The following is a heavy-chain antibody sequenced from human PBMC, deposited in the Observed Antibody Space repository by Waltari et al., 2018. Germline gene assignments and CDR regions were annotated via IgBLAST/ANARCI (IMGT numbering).Heavy chain of an antibody. CDR2: INGDGTNT. D-gene: IGHD3-3*01. CDR1: GFSFSSSW. CDR3: AREYDFWSGYHAFDL. Sequence: EVQLVESGGGLVQSGGSLRLTCEASGFSFSSSWMHWVHQGPEKGPVWISRINGDGTNTNYADSVKGRFTISRDNFADTLFLEMNSLRPDDTAVYYCAREYDFWSGYHAFDLWGQGTKVTVFS. V-gene: IGHV3-74*01. J-gene: IGHJ3*01.